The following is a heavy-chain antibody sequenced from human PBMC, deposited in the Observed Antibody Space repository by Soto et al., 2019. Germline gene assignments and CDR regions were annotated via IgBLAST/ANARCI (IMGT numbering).Heavy chain of an antibody. CDR3: AKNRGDYFDY. CDR2: LSGSGSYT. D-gene: IGHD3-16*01. J-gene: IGHJ4*02. CDR1: GFTLSSYA. Sequence: GGSLRLSCAASGFTLSSYAMSWVRRAPGKGLEWVSRLSGSGSYTYYADSVKGRFTISGDNSKNTLYLQMNSLRAEDTAVYYCAKNRGDYFDYWGQGTLVTVSS. V-gene: IGHV3-23*01.